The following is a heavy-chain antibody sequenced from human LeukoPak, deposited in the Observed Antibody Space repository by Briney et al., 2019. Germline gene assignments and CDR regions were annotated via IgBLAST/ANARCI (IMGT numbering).Heavy chain of an antibody. CDR2: INPNSGGT. Sequence: GASVTVSCKASGYTFTSYDINGVRQAPGQGLEWMGWINPNSGGTNYAQKFQGRVTMTRDTSISTAYMELSRLKSDDTAIYFCARDRCSTTSCYPGVYWGQGTLVTVSS. CDR3: ARDRCSTTSCYPGVY. D-gene: IGHD2-2*01. J-gene: IGHJ4*02. V-gene: IGHV1-2*02. CDR1: GYTFTSYD.